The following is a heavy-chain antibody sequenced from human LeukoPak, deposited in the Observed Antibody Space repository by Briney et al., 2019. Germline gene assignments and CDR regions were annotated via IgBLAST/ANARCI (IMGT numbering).Heavy chain of an antibody. CDR1: GFTFSSSA. CDR2: ISDGGGST. CDR3: AKDLGGYYPSGFDY. Sequence: PGGSLRLSCAASGFTFSSSAMSWVRQAPGKGLEWVAAISDGGGSTYYADSVKGRFTISRDNSKNTLYLQMNSLRAEDTAVYYCAKDLGGYYPSGFDYWGQGTLVTVSS. D-gene: IGHD3-22*01. V-gene: IGHV3-23*01. J-gene: IGHJ4*02.